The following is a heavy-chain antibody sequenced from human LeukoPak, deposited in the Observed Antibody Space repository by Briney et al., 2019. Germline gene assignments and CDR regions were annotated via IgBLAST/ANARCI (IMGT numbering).Heavy chain of an antibody. CDR2: INPNSGGT. V-gene: IGHV1-2*02. Sequence: ASVKVSCKAPGYTFTGYYMHWVRQAPGQGLEWMGWINPNSGGTNYAQKFQGRVTMTRDTSISTAYMELSRLRSDDTAVYYCARDGAMMDAFDIWGQGTMVTVSS. J-gene: IGHJ3*02. CDR1: GYTFTGYY. CDR3: ARDGAMMDAFDI. D-gene: IGHD3-22*01.